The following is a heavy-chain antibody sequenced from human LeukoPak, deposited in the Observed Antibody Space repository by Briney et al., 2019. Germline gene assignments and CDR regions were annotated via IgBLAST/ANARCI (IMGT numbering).Heavy chain of an antibody. D-gene: IGHD4-11*01. CDR3: ARDEGHGDYSTLTLSA. J-gene: IGHJ5*02. CDR2: ISAYNGNT. Sequence: GASVKVSCKASGYTFTSYGISWVRQAPGQGLEWMGWISAYNGNTNYAQKLQGRVTMTTDTSTSTAYMELRSLRSDDTAVYYCARDEGHGDYSTLTLSAWGQGTLVTVSS. CDR1: GYTFTSYG. V-gene: IGHV1-18*01.